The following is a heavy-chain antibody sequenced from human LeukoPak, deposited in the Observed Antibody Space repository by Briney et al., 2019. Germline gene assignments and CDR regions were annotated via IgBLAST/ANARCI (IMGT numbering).Heavy chain of an antibody. J-gene: IGHJ4*02. CDR2: INHSGST. CDR1: GGSFSGYY. Sequence: SETLSLTSAVHGGSFSGYYWSWIRQPPGKGLEWIGEINHSGSTNYNPSFKSRVTISVDTSKNPFSLKLSSVTAADTAVHYCARVSDFCSGSVLSWGQGTLVTVSS. V-gene: IGHV4-34*01. D-gene: IGHD3-3*01. CDR3: ARVSDFCSGSVLS.